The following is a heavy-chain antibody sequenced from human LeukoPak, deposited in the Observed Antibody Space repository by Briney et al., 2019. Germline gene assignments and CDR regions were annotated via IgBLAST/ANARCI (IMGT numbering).Heavy chain of an antibody. CDR3: ARSNYYGSGTPDYYYGMDV. D-gene: IGHD3-10*01. V-gene: IGHV1-69*13. J-gene: IGHJ6*04. CDR2: IIPILGTS. Sequence: SVKVSCKATGGTFNSYGVSWVRQAPGQGLEWMGGIIPILGTSTYAQKFQGRVTITADESTSTAYMELSSLRSEDTAVYYCARSNYYGSGTPDYYYGMDVWGIGTTVTVSS. CDR1: GGTFNSYG.